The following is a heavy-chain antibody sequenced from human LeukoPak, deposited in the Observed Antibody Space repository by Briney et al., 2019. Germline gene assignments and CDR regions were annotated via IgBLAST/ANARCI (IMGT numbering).Heavy chain of an antibody. J-gene: IGHJ3*02. Sequence: SETLSLTCTVSGGSISSEYWSWIRQPPGKGLEWVGYIHHSGSGTNYSPSLKSRVTISVDTSKRQISLKLSSVTAADTAVYYCAGFSWFYAFDIWGQGTMVTVSS. CDR2: IHHSGSGT. CDR3: AGFSWFYAFDI. V-gene: IGHV4-59*08. D-gene: IGHD3-10*01. CDR1: GGSISSEY.